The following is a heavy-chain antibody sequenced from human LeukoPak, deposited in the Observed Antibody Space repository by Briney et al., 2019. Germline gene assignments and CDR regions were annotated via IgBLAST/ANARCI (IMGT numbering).Heavy chain of an antibody. CDR2: INHSGST. D-gene: IGHD2-21*02. CDR3: ARGYRFGIVVVTATLAWFDP. J-gene: IGHJ5*02. Sequence: SETLSLTCAVYGGSFSGYYCSSIRQPPGKGLEWIGEINHSGSTNYNPSLKSRVTISVDTSKNQFSLKLSSVTAADTAVYYCARGYRFGIVVVTATLAWFDPWGQGTLVTVSS. CDR1: GGSFSGYY. V-gene: IGHV4-34*01.